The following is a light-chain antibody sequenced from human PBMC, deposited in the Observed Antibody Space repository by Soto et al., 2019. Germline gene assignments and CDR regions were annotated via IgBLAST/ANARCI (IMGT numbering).Light chain of an antibody. V-gene: IGLV2-23*01. CDR3: CSYAGSSTLV. CDR1: SSDVGSYNL. Sequence: QSALTQPASVSGSPGQSITISCTGTSSDVGSYNLVSWYEQHPGKAPKLMIYEGSTRPSGVSNRFSGSKSVNTASLTISGLQAEDEADYYCCSYAGSSTLVFGGGTKLTVL. CDR2: EGS. J-gene: IGLJ2*01.